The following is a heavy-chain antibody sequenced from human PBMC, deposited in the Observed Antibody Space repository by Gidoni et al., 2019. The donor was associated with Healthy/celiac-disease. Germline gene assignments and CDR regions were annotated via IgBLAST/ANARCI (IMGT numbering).Heavy chain of an antibody. Sequence: QVQLVESGGGVVQPGRSLRLSCAASGFTFSSYGMHWVRQAPGKGLEGVAVISYDGSNKYYADSVKGRFTISRDNSKNTLYLQMNSLRAEDTAVYYCAKDRADILTGLRSMYYYYGMDVWGQGTTVTVSS. CDR3: AKDRADILTGLRSMYYYYGMDV. V-gene: IGHV3-30*18. CDR1: GFTFSSYG. D-gene: IGHD3-9*01. J-gene: IGHJ6*02. CDR2: ISYDGSNK.